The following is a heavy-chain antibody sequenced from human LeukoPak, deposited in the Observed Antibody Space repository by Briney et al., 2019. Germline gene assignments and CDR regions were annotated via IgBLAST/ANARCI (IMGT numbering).Heavy chain of an antibody. CDR1: GGPISTTNYY. J-gene: IGHJ5*02. CDR2: IYSSGNT. V-gene: IGHV4-39*01. Sequence: SEALSLTCTVSGGPISTTNYYWGWIRQPPGRDLEWIGSIYSSGNTYYNPSLESRVTISVDTSKNQLSLKLTSATAADTSVYYCARHSGLRSPFDPWGQGTLVTVSS. CDR3: ARHSGLRSPFDP. D-gene: IGHD3-3*01.